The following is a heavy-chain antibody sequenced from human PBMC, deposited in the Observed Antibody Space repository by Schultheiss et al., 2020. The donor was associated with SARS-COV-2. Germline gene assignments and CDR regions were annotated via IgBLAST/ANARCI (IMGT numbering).Heavy chain of an antibody. V-gene: IGHV5-51*01. CDR3: AREGSSGYSSSWDNEYYYYGMDV. J-gene: IGHJ6*02. Sequence: GESLKISCKGSGYSFTSYWIGWVRQMPGKGLEWMGIIYPGDSDTRYSPSFQGQVTISADKSISTAYLQWSSLKASDTAMYYCAREGSSGYSSSWDNEYYYYGMDVWGQGTTVTVSS. CDR1: GYSFTSYW. CDR2: IYPGDSDT. D-gene: IGHD6-13*01.